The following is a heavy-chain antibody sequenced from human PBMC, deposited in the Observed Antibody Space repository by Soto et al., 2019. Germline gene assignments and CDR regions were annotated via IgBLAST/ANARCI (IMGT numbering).Heavy chain of an antibody. CDR1: GFTFSRDG. CDR2: VTDNGRST. Sequence: GGSLRLSCAASGFTFSRDGMSWVRQAPGKGLEWVSLVTDNGRSTYYADSVKGRFTISRDNTKNTLFLQMNSLRAEDTAVYYCAKERSTTTAFDYWGQGALVTVSS. CDR3: AKERSTTTAFDY. V-gene: IGHV3-23*01. J-gene: IGHJ4*02. D-gene: IGHD4-17*01.